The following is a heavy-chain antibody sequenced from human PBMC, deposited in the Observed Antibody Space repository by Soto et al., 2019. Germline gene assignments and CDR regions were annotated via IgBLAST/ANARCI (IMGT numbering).Heavy chain of an antibody. J-gene: IGHJ5*02. CDR2: FDPEDGET. V-gene: IGHV1-24*01. CDR3: ATTHLENIVLMVYDYKNWFDP. D-gene: IGHD2-8*01. CDR1: GYTLTELS. Sequence: ASVKVSCKVSGYTLTELSMHWVRQAPGKGLEWMGGFDPEDGETIYAQKFQGRVTMTEDTSTDTAYMELSSLRSEDTAVYYCATTHLENIVLMVYDYKNWFDPWGQGTLVTVSS.